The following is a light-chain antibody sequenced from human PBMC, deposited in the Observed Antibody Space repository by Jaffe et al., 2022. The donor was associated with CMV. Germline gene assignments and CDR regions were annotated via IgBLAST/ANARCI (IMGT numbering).Light chain of an antibody. CDR3: QQRSNWPPPGV. V-gene: IGKV3-11*01. J-gene: IGKJ4*01. CDR1: QSVSSY. CDR2: DAS. Sequence: EIVLTQSPATLSLSPGERATLSCRASQSVSSYLAWYQQKPGQAPRLLIYDASNRATGIPARFSGSGSGTDFTLTISSLEPEDFAVYYCQQRSNWPPPGVFGGGTKVEIK.